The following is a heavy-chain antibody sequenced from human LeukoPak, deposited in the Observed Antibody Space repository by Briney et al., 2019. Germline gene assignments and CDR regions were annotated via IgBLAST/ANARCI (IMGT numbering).Heavy chain of an antibody. CDR1: GGSISSGGYY. V-gene: IGHV4-30-2*01. CDR2: IYHSGST. CDR3: ARHRYDFWSGYRPVDNWFDP. J-gene: IGHJ5*02. Sequence: SETLSLTCTVSGGSISSGGYYWSWIRQPPGKGLEWIGYIYHSGSTYYNPSLKSRVTISVDRSKNQFSLKLSSVTAADTAVYYCARHRYDFWSGYRPVDNWFDPWGQGTLVTVSS. D-gene: IGHD3-3*01.